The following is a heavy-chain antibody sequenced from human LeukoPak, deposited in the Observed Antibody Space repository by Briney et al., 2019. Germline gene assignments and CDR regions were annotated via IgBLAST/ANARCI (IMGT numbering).Heavy chain of an antibody. V-gene: IGHV3-66*01. Sequence: PGGSLRLSCAPSSFTVRINYMSWVRQAPGKGLEWVSVIYTGGSTSYADSVKGRFTISRDSSKNTLFLQMNSLRAEDAAVYYCASAFTLSPGDAHWGQGTLVTVSS. CDR1: SFTVRINY. CDR3: ASAFTLSPGDAH. D-gene: IGHD7-27*01. J-gene: IGHJ4*02. CDR2: IYTGGST.